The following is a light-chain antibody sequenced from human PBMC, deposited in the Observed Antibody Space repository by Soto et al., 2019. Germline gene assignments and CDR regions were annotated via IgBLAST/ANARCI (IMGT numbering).Light chain of an antibody. V-gene: IGKV1-33*01. CDR3: QQYDDLPIT. J-gene: IGKJ5*01. Sequence: DIQMTQSPSSLSASVGDRVTITCQASRDIDKFLNWYQQKPGKATKLLVDDASNLATGVPSRFRGSGSGTHFTLTISRLHPEDVATYYCQQYDDLPITFGQGTRLEIK. CDR1: RDIDKF. CDR2: DAS.